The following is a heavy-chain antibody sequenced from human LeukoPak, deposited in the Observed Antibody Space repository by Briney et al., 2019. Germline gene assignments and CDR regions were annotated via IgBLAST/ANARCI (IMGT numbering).Heavy chain of an antibody. CDR3: AKDRRITMVRGVTGPLDDY. D-gene: IGHD3-10*01. Sequence: GRSLRLSCAASGFTFSSYGMHWVRQAPGKGLEWVAVISYDGSNKYYADSVKGRFTISRDNSKNTLYLQMNSLRAEDTAVYYCAKDRRITMVRGVTGPLDDYWGQGTLVTVSS. V-gene: IGHV3-30*18. CDR2: ISYDGSNK. CDR1: GFTFSSYG. J-gene: IGHJ4*02.